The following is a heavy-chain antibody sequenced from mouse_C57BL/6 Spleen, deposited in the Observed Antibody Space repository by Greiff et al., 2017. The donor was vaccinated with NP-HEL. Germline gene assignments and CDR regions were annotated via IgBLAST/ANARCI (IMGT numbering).Heavy chain of an antibody. J-gene: IGHJ2*01. CDR2: IDPNSGGT. CDR1: GYTFTSYW. V-gene: IGHV1-72*01. D-gene: IGHD1-1*01. Sequence: QVQLKQSGAELVKPGASVKLSCKASGYTFTSYWMHWVKQRPGRGLEWIGRIDPNSGGTKYNEKFKGKATLTVDKPSSTAYMQLSSLTSEDSAVEFCAILRPCYGCYPLFAYWGQGTTLTVST. CDR3: AILRPCYGCYPLFAY.